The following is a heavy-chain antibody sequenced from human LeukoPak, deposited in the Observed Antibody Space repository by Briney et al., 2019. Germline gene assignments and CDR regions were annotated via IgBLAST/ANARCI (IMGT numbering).Heavy chain of an antibody. D-gene: IGHD2-21*01. J-gene: IGHJ5*02. V-gene: IGHV4-59*08. CDR1: GGSISSYY. CDR3: ARGVVIATKGWFDP. CDR2: IYYSGST. Sequence: PSETLSLTCTVSGGSISSYYWSWVRQPPGKGLEWIGYIYYSGSTYYNPSLKSRVTISVDTSKNQFSLKLSSVTAADTAVYYCARGVVIATKGWFDPWGQGTLVTVSS.